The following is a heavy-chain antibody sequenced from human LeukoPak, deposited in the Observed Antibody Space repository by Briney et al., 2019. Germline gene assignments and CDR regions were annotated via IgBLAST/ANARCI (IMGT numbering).Heavy chain of an antibody. Sequence: KPSETLSLTCAVYGGSFSGYYWSWIRQPPGKGLEWIGEINHSGSTTYNPSLKSRVTISVDTSKNQFSLNLSSVTAADTAIFYCSRGSYGASAEYFQHWGQGTLVTVPS. J-gene: IGHJ1*01. V-gene: IGHV4-34*01. CDR2: INHSGST. CDR3: SRGSYGASAEYFQH. CDR1: GGSFSGYY. D-gene: IGHD4-17*01.